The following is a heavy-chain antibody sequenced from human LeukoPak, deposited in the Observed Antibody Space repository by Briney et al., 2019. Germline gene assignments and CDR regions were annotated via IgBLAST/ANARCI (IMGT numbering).Heavy chain of an antibody. V-gene: IGHV4-39*01. D-gene: IGHD6-19*01. J-gene: IGHJ3*02. CDR1: GGSISSSSYY. CDR3: ARRFDSGWDDAFDT. Sequence: SETLSLTCTVSGGSISSSSYYWGWIRQPPGKGLEWIGSIYYSGSTYYNPSLKSRVTISVDTSKNQFSLKLSSVTAADTAVYYCARRFDSGWDDAFDTWGQGTMVTVSS. CDR2: IYYSGST.